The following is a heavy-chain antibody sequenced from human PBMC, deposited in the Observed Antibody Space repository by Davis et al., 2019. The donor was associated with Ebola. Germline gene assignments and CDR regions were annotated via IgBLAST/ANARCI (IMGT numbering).Heavy chain of an antibody. CDR1: GYTFSSYG. V-gene: IGHV1-18*01. D-gene: IGHD1-20*01. Sequence: ASVKVSCKTSGYTFSSYGISWVRQAPGQGLEWMGWISAYNGNTNYAQKLQGRVTMTTDTSTSTAYMELRSLRSDDTAVYYCARAEYNWNYFAYWGQGTLVTVSS. CDR3: ARAEYNWNYFAY. J-gene: IGHJ4*02. CDR2: ISAYNGNT.